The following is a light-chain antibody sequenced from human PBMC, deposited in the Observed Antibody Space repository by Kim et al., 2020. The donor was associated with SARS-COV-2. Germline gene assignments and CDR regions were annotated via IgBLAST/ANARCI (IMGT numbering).Light chain of an antibody. Sequence: GQSIPIPCTGTSSDIGGYNYVSWYHQHPGTAPKLIIYDVSNRPSGVSNRFSGSKSGNTASLTISGPQAEDEADYYCSSYTGSGTLVFGTGTRSPS. V-gene: IGLV2-14*03. CDR3: SSYTGSGTLV. CDR1: SSDIGGYNY. J-gene: IGLJ1*01. CDR2: DVS.